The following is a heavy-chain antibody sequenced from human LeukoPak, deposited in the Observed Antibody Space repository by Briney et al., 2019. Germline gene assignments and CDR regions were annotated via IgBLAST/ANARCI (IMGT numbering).Heavy chain of an antibody. V-gene: IGHV3-48*03. Sequence: GGSLRLSCAASGFTVSSNYMSWVRQAPGKGLEWVSYIDTSGSSIYYADSVKGRFTTSRDNAKNSLYLQMNSLRVEDTAVYFCAREEINCGGDCFYYWGQGALVTVSS. J-gene: IGHJ4*02. CDR3: AREEINCGGDCFYY. CDR1: GFTVSSNY. CDR2: IDTSGSSI. D-gene: IGHD2-21*01.